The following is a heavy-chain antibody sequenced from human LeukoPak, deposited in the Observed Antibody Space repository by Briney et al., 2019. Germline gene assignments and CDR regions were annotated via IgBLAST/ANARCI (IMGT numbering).Heavy chain of an antibody. V-gene: IGHV4-34*01. CDR1: GGSFSGYY. Sequence: SETLSLTCAVYGGSFSGYYWSWIRQPPGKGLEWIGEINHSGSTNYNPSLKSRVTISVDTSKNQFSLKLSSVTAADTAVYYCAKGPNSGDDWGQGTLVTVSS. CDR2: INHSGST. D-gene: IGHD4-23*01. CDR3: AKGPNSGDD. J-gene: IGHJ4*02.